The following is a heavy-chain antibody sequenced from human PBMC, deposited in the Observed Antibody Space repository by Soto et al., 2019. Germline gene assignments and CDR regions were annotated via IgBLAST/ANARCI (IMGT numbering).Heavy chain of an antibody. CDR3: ARESISITMVRGVITNSYYYGMDV. J-gene: IGHJ6*02. Sequence: EVYLVESRGGLVQPGGSLRLSCAASGFMFNTYEMNWVRQTPGKGLEWVSYISSSGSTIYYADSVKGRFTISRDNAKNSLYLQMNSLRAEDTAVYYCARESISITMVRGVITNSYYYGMDVWGQGTTVTVSS. D-gene: IGHD3-10*01. V-gene: IGHV3-48*03. CDR2: ISSSGSTI. CDR1: GFMFNTYE.